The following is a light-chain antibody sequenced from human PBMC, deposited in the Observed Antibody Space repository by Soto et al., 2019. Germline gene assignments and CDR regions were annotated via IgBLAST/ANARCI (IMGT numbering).Light chain of an antibody. CDR1: SSDVGGYNY. CDR2: EVS. J-gene: IGLJ2*01. V-gene: IGLV2-14*01. CDR3: SSYTSSSTLV. Sequence: QSALTQPASVSGSPGQSITISCTGTSSDVGGYNYVSWYQQHSGKAPKLMIYEVSNRPSGVSNRFSGSKSGNTDSLTISGLQAEDEADYYCSSYTSSSTLVFGGGTKLTVL.